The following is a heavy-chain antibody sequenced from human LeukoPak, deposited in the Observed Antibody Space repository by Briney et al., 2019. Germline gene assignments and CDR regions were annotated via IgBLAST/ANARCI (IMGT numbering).Heavy chain of an antibody. D-gene: IGHD1-1*01. J-gene: IGHJ4*02. V-gene: IGHV3-23*01. Sequence: GGSLRLSCIASGFNFGGYYMGWIRQAPGKGLEWVSAISGSGGSTYYADSVKGRFTISRDNSKNTLYLQMNSLRAEDTAVYYCAKDRVRNSWKDYWGQGTLVTVSS. CDR1: GFNFGGYY. CDR2: ISGSGGST. CDR3: AKDRVRNSWKDY.